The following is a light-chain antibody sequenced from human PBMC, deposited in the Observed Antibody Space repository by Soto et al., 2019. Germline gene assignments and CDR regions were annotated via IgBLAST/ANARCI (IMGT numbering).Light chain of an antibody. Sequence: QSALTQPASVSGSPGQSITISCTGTSSDVGGYDYVSCYQQHPGKAPKLMIYDVRNRPSGVSNRFSGSKSGNTASLTISGLQAEDEADYYCNSYTRSSTLVFGGGTKVTVL. CDR3: NSYTRSSTLV. J-gene: IGLJ3*02. CDR2: DVR. CDR1: SSDVGGYDY. V-gene: IGLV2-14*01.